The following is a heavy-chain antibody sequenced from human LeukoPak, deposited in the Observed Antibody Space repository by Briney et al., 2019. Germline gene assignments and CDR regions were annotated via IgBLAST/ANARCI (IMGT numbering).Heavy chain of an antibody. J-gene: IGHJ4*02. CDR3: ARDVSAVGGLERPATLGY. CDR1: GFTFSSYA. Sequence: GGSLRLSCAAPGFTFSSYAMHWVRQAPGKGLEWVAVISYDGSKKYYADYVKGRFTISRDKSKNTLYLQMNSLRPEDTAVYYCARDVSAVGGLERPATLGYWGQGTLVTVSS. D-gene: IGHD1-1*01. CDR2: ISYDGSKK. V-gene: IGHV3-30*04.